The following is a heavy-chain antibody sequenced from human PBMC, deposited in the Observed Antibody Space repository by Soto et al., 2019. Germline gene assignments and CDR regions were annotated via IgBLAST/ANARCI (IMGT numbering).Heavy chain of an antibody. V-gene: IGHV3-23*01. Sequence: GGSLRLSCVASGITFGSRAMSWVRQAPGEGLEWVSTITDTGGDTKYADSVRGRFTMSRDNSKNTLYLQMNSLRAEDTAVYYCAKVGYGYDSSGYYLTPFDYRGQGTLVTVSS. J-gene: IGHJ4*02. CDR3: AKVGYGYDSSGYYLTPFDY. D-gene: IGHD3-22*01. CDR1: GITFGSRA. CDR2: ITDTGGDT.